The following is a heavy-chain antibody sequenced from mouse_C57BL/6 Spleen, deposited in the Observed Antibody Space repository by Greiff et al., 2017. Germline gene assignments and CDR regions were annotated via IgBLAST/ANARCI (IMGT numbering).Heavy chain of an antibody. J-gene: IGHJ1*03. CDR3: AREGIYYGNSHWYFDV. Sequence: QVQLKESGAELVKPGASVKISCKASGYAFSSYWMNWVKQRPGQGLEWIGQIYPGDGDTNYNGKFKGKDTLTADKSSSTAYMQLSSLTSEGSAVYFCAREGIYYGNSHWYFDVWGTGTTVTVSS. V-gene: IGHV1-80*01. D-gene: IGHD2-1*01. CDR1: GYAFSSYW. CDR2: IYPGDGDT.